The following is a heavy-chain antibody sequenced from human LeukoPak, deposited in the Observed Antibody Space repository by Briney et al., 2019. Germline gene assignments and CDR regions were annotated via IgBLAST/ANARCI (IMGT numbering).Heavy chain of an antibody. D-gene: IGHD3-10*01. V-gene: IGHV4-39*07. CDR3: ARDPGSYLAY. CDR1: GGSISSSDYY. CDR2: IYYTGST. Sequence: SETLSLTCTVSGGSISSSDYYWSWIRQPPGRGLEWLGNIYYTGSTSYNPSLKSRVTFSVDTFNNQFSLHLSSVTAADTAVYYCARDPGSYLAYWGQGTLVTVSS. J-gene: IGHJ4*02.